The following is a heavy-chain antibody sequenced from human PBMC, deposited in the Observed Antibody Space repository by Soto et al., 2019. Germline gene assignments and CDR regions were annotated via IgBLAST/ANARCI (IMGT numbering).Heavy chain of an antibody. V-gene: IGHV4-31*03. J-gene: IGHJ4*02. Sequence: QVQLQESGPGLVKPSQTLSLTCTVSGGSISSTGYFWTWIRKHPGKGLEWIGYIFYSGSTFHNPSLKSRVTISVDTSKNQFSLELSSVTAADTAVYYCAREAGSGDYFDYWGQGTLVTVSS. D-gene: IGHD1-26*01. CDR2: IFYSGST. CDR3: AREAGSGDYFDY. CDR1: GGSISSTGYF.